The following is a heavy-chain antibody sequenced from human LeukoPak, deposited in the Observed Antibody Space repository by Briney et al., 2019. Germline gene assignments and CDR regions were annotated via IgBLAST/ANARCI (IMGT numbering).Heavy chain of an antibody. D-gene: IGHD1-26*01. Sequence: SETLSLTCAVSGGSISSSSYYWGWIRQPPGKGLEWIGSIYYSGSTYYNPSLKSRVTISVDTSKNQFSLKLSSVTAADMAVYYCARGSGAYRRGNWFDPWGQGILVTVSS. J-gene: IGHJ5*02. CDR2: IYYSGST. V-gene: IGHV4-39*07. CDR3: ARGSGAYRRGNWFDP. CDR1: GGSISSSSYY.